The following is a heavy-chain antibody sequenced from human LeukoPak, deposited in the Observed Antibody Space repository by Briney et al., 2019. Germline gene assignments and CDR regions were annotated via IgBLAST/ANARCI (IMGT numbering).Heavy chain of an antibody. J-gene: IGHJ5*02. V-gene: IGHV1-8*01. Sequence: GASVKVSCNASGYTFTSYDINWMRQATGQGLEWMAWVNPNSGNTCYAHKFQGRVTMTRNTSISTAYMVLSSLQSEDTAEYYCARGSTVEARRSDWFDPCGEGTLVTVSS. D-gene: IGHD2-15*01. CDR2: VNPNSGNT. CDR3: ARGSTVEARRSDWFDP. CDR1: GYTFTSYD.